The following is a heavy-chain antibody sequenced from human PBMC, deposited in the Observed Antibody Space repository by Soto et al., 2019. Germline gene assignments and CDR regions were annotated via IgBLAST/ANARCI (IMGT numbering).Heavy chain of an antibody. D-gene: IGHD2-2*02. Sequence: QVQLVQSGAEVKKPGSSVKVSCKASGGTFTSYAISWVRQAPGQGLEWMGGIIPTFGTANYAQKFQRRATITADESTSTAYMELSSLRSEDTAVYYCAREGVGYCSSTSCYSSPYYYYGMDVWGQGTTVTVSS. CDR1: GGTFTSYA. CDR2: IIPTFGTA. V-gene: IGHV1-69*01. J-gene: IGHJ6*02. CDR3: AREGVGYCSSTSCYSSPYYYYGMDV.